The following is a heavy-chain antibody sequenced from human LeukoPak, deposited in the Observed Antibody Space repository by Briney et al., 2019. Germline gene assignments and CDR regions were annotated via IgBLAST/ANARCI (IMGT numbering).Heavy chain of an antibody. V-gene: IGHV3-23*01. CDR2: ISGSGGST. J-gene: IGHJ4*02. CDR3: AKDRYSSSWYGPTDY. Sequence: GGSLRLSCAASGFTFSSYWMDWVRQAPGKGLEWVSAISGSGGSTYYADSVKGRFTISRDNSKNTLYLQMNSLRAEDTAVYYCAKDRYSSSWYGPTDYWGQGTLVTVSS. D-gene: IGHD6-13*01. CDR1: GFTFSSYW.